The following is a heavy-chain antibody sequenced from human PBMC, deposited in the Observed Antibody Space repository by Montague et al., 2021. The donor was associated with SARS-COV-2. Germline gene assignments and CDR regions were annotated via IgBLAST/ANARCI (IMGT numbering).Heavy chain of an antibody. CDR3: ARGADYDFWSGYLRYKWFDP. J-gene: IGHJ5*02. D-gene: IGHD3-3*01. Sequence: SETLSLTCAVYGASLRGYYSSWNCQTPGQGLELIGEINNSGNTNSNQTLTSRLPISVDTSKKQFSLNLSSVTTAGTAVYYCARGADYDFWSGYLRYKWFDPWGLGTPVTVSS. CDR2: INNSGNT. CDR1: GASLRGYY. V-gene: IGHV4-34*01.